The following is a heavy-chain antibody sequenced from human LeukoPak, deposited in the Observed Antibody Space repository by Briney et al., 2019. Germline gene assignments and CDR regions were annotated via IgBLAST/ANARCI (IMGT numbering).Heavy chain of an antibody. CDR2: FDPEDGET. CDR3: ATPHRGTYGSGSPLY. Sequence: ASVNVSCKVSGYTLTKLSMHWVRQAPGKGHEWMGGFDPEDGETIYAQKFQGRVTMTEDTSTDTAYMELSSLRSEDTAVYYCATPHRGTYGSGSPLYWGQGTLVTVSS. CDR1: GYTLTKLS. V-gene: IGHV1-24*01. D-gene: IGHD3-10*01. J-gene: IGHJ4*02.